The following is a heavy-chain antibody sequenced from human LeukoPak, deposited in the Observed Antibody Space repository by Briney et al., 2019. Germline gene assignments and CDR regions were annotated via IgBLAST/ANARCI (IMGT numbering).Heavy chain of an antibody. CDR3: ARDLCGDYVPIGNY. CDR2: ISSSSSYI. D-gene: IGHD4-17*01. V-gene: IGHV3-21*01. J-gene: IGHJ4*02. Sequence: GGSLRLSCAASGFTFSSYSMNWVRQAPGKGLEWVSSISSSSSYIYYADSVKGRFTISRDNAKNSLYLQMNSLRAEDTAVYYCARDLCGDYVPIGNYWGQGTLVTVSS. CDR1: GFTFSSYS.